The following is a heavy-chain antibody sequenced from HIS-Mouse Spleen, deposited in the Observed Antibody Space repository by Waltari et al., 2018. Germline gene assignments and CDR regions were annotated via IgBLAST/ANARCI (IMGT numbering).Heavy chain of an antibody. Sequence: EVQLVESGGGLVQPGRSLRLSCAASGFTFDDYAMHWVRQGAGKGLEWVSGISWNRGSIGYADSVKGRFTSSGDNATNSRYLQMNSLRAEDTALYYCAKDGRSLNYWGQGTLVTVSS. CDR1: GFTFDDYA. J-gene: IGHJ4*02. CDR3: AKDGRSLNY. CDR2: ISWNRGSI. V-gene: IGHV3-9*01.